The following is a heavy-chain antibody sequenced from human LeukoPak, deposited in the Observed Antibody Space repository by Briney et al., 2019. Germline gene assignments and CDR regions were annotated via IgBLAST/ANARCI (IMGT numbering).Heavy chain of an antibody. V-gene: IGHV4-38-2*02. D-gene: IGHD4-11*01. CDR1: GYSISSDYY. CDR3: ARLQNWFDP. CDR2: IHHSGRT. J-gene: IGHJ5*02. Sequence: SETLSLTCTVSGYSISSDYYWGWIRPPPGKGLEWIGSIHHSGRTYYNPSLKSRVTISVDTSKNQFSLKLSSVTAADTAVYYCARLQNWFDPWGQGTLVTVSS.